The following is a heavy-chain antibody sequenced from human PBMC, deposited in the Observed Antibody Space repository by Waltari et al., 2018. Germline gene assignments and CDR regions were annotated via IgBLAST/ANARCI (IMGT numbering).Heavy chain of an antibody. CDR2: IDPSAFET. Sequence: EVRLVQSGAAVKKAGESLRISCEGSGYTFTTYWISWVRQMPGKVLEWVGRIDPSAFETNYSPSLQGHVTISVDTSKSVAYLQWSSLKASDFAIYYCTRGYTEGTIAPEGYWGQGTLVTVSS. CDR3: TRGYTEGTIAPEGY. D-gene: IGHD3-16*02. J-gene: IGHJ4*02. CDR1: GYTFTTYW. V-gene: IGHV5-10-1*03.